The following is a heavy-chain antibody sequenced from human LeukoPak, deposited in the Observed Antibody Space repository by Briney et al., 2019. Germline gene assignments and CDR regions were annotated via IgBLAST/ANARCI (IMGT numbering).Heavy chain of an antibody. V-gene: IGHV1-18*04. CDR1: GYTFTSYG. CDR2: ISVYNGNT. J-gene: IGHJ5*02. CDR3: ARDGLRYFDWLGPNWFDP. D-gene: IGHD3-9*01. Sequence: ASVKVSCKASGYTFTSYGISWVRQAPGQGLEWMGWISVYNGNTNYAQKLQGRVTMTTDTSTSTAYMELRSLRSDDTAVYYCARDGLRYFDWLGPNWFDPWGQGTLVTVSS.